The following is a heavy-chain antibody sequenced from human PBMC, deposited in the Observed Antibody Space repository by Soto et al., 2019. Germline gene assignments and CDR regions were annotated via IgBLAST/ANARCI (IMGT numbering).Heavy chain of an antibody. V-gene: IGHV3-21*02. CDR2: ISSSAIYI. CDR3: VRDGLDYYDTERLYFDK. CDR1: GFNFITYS. D-gene: IGHD3-22*01. Sequence: EVQLVESGGGPVRPGGSLRLSCAASGFNFITYSLNWVRQAPGKGLEWVASISSSAIYIDCADSVKGRFTISRDNANNSLYLQMNSLRAEDTATYYCVRDGLDYYDTERLYFDKWGQGTLVTVSS. J-gene: IGHJ4*02.